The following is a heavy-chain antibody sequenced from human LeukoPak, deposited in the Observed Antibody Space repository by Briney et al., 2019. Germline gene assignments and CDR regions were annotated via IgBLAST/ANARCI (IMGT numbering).Heavy chain of an antibody. CDR1: GFTFSNYV. D-gene: IGHD5-12*01. V-gene: IGHV3-23*01. Sequence: PGGSLRLSCAASGFTFSNYVMSWVRQAPGKGLEWVSAISGSGGSTYYADSVKGRFSISRDNSKNTLYLQMNSLRAEDTAVYYCAKDPSRGIYDYWGQGTLVTVSS. CDR2: ISGSGGST. CDR3: AKDPSRGIYDY. J-gene: IGHJ4*02.